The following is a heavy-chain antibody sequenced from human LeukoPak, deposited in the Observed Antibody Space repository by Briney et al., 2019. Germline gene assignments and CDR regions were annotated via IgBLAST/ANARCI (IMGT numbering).Heavy chain of an antibody. V-gene: IGHV3-74*01. J-gene: IGHJ4*02. CDR3: AREWAYNYFDY. CDR2: INTDGSST. CDR1: GFTFSTYR. D-gene: IGHD3-16*01. Sequence: GGSLRLSCAASGFTFSTYRMHWVRQTPGKGLFWVSLINTDGSSTTYADSVRGRFTVSRDNAKNTLYLQMNSLRAEDTSVYYCAREWAYNYFDYWGQGALVTVSS.